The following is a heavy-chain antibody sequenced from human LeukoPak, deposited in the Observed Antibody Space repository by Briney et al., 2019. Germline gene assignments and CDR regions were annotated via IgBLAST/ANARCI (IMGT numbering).Heavy chain of an antibody. V-gene: IGHV1-18*01. CDR3: ARALRDRYCTNGVCYTPEAKFYYYGMDV. D-gene: IGHD2-8*01. J-gene: IGHJ6*02. CDR1: GYTFTSYG. Sequence: ASVKVSCKASGYTFTSYGISWVRQAPGQGLEWMGWISAYNGNTNYAQKLQGRVTMTTDTSTSTAYMELRSLRSDDTAVYYCARALRDRYCTNGVCYTPEAKFYYYGMDVWGQGTTVTVSS. CDR2: ISAYNGNT.